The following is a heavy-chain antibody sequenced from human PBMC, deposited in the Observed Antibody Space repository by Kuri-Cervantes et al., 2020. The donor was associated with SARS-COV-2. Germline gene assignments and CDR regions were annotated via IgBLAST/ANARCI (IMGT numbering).Heavy chain of an antibody. D-gene: IGHD3-16*01. CDR3: ARSEGGY. V-gene: IGHV1-8*02. CDR2: MNPNSGNT. CDR1: GYTFTSYG. Sequence: ASVKVSCKASGYTFTSYGISWVRQATGQGLEWMGWMNPNSGNTGYAQKFQGRVTMTRDTSISTAYMELSRLRSDDTAVYYCARSEGGYWGQGTLVTVSS. J-gene: IGHJ4*02.